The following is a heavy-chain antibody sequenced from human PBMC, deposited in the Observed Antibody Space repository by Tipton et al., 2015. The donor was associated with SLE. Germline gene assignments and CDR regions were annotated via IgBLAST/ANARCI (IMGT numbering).Heavy chain of an antibody. CDR3: ARGYCSSTSCYTEADWYFDL. CDR1: GYSITSGYY. J-gene: IGHJ2*01. D-gene: IGHD2-2*02. V-gene: IGHV4-38-2*02. Sequence: TLSLTCTVSGYSITSGYYWGWIRQPPGKGLEWIGSIYHSGSTNYNPSLKSRVTISVDTSKNQFSLKLSSVTAADTAVYYCARGYCSSTSCYTEADWYFDLWGRGTLVTVSS. CDR2: IYHSGST.